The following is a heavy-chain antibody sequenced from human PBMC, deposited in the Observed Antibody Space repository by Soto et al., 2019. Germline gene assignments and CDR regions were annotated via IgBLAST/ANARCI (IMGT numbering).Heavy chain of an antibody. V-gene: IGHV1-58*01. J-gene: IGHJ6*02. CDR3: AAGAYCSGGSCSDYCYYYYGLDL. CDR2: LVVGTGNT. Sequence: SVKVSCKTSGFTFRSSAVQWVRQARGQRLEWIGWLVVGTGNTNYAQKLQQRVTISSDRSTNTVSMELSSLTSEDTAAYYCAAGAYCSGGSCSDYCYYYYGLDLWGQGTTVTVSS. CDR1: GFTFRSSA. D-gene: IGHD2-15*01.